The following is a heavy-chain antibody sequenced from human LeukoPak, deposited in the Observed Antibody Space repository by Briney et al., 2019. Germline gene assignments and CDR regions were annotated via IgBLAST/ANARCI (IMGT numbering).Heavy chain of an antibody. D-gene: IGHD4-17*01. Sequence: GRSLRLSCSASGFTFDDYAVSWFRQAPGKGLEWVGFIRSKAFGGTPEYAASVRGRFTISRDDSKSIAYLQMNSLKTEDTAVYYRTRNTVTVHFDYWSQGTLVTVSS. CDR2: IRSKAFGGTP. CDR3: TRNTVTVHFDY. V-gene: IGHV3-49*03. CDR1: GFTFDDYA. J-gene: IGHJ4*02.